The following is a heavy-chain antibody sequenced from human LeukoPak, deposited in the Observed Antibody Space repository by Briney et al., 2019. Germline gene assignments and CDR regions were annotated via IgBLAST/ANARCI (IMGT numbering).Heavy chain of an antibody. CDR3: ARHRGSLKTGYSPKNPLDV. V-gene: IGHV4-39*01. CDR1: GASLSGSQYY. J-gene: IGHJ3*01. CDR2: IFYTGST. Sequence: SETLSLTCSVSGASLSGSQYYWDWIRQPPGRPLQWIATIFYTGSTLYNPSLSSLVSLSVDTSKKQISLRLTSVTAADSALYYCARHRGSLKTGYSPKNPLDVWGQGTMVTVSS. D-gene: IGHD3-9*01.